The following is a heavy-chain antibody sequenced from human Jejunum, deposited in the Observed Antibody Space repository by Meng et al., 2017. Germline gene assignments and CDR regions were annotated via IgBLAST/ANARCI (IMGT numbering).Heavy chain of an antibody. J-gene: IGHJ4*02. CDR1: GFTFSSHT. Sequence: VRLLDSGGGLVQPGGSLRLSCLASGFTFSSHTLSWVRQAPGKGLEWVSSISVSTSSTYYTDSVKGRFTISRDNSKNTLYLQMDSLRAEDTAVYYCAKLTTNWGQGTLVTVPS. V-gene: IGHV3-23*01. D-gene: IGHD1-14*01. CDR3: AKLTTN. CDR2: ISVSTSST.